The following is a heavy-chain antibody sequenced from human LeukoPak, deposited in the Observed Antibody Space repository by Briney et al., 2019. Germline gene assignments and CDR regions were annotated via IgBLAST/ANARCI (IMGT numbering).Heavy chain of an antibody. D-gene: IGHD2-2*01. Sequence: PGGSLRLSCAASGFTFSSYSMNWVRQAPGKGLEWVSAIGGSDGTTYYADSVKGRFTISRDNSKNTVFLQMNSLRAEDTGIYYCAKSSASFNSYFDSWGQGTLVTVSS. V-gene: IGHV3-23*01. CDR2: IGGSDGTT. CDR1: GFTFSSYS. CDR3: AKSSASFNSYFDS. J-gene: IGHJ4*02.